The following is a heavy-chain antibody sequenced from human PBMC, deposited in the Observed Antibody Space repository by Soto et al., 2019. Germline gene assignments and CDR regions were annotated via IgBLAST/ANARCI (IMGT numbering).Heavy chain of an antibody. CDR3: AKDRYSSSWYKLDY. Sequence: QVQLVESGGGVVQPGRSLRLSCAASGFTFSSYGMHWVRQAPGKGLEWVAVISYDGSNKYYADSVKGRFTISRDNSKNTLYLQMNSLRAEDTAVYYCAKDRYSSSWYKLDYWGQGTLVTVSS. CDR2: ISYDGSNK. CDR1: GFTFSSYG. J-gene: IGHJ4*02. D-gene: IGHD6-13*01. V-gene: IGHV3-30*18.